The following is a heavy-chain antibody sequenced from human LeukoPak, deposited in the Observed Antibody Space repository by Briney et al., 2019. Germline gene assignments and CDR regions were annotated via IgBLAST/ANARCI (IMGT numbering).Heavy chain of an antibody. J-gene: IGHJ6*02. Sequence: GGSLRLSCAASGFTFSSYSMNWVRQAPGKGLEWVSSISSSSSYIYYADSVKGRFTISRDNAKNPLYLQMNSLRAEDTAVYYCARDRKYYDFWSGYPTDGMDVWGQGTTVTVSS. V-gene: IGHV3-21*01. CDR2: ISSSSSYI. D-gene: IGHD3-3*01. CDR3: ARDRKYYDFWSGYPTDGMDV. CDR1: GFTFSSYS.